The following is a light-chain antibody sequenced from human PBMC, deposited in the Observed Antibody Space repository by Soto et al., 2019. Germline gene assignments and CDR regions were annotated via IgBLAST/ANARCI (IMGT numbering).Light chain of an antibody. J-gene: IGLJ1*01. Sequence: QSVLTQPASVSGSPGQSITISCTGTSSDFGDFNRVSWYQQPPGTAPKLMIYEVSNRPSGVPDRFSGSKSGNTASLTISGLQAEDEADYYCSSYTSSSTYVFGTGTKVTVL. CDR3: SSYTSSSTYV. V-gene: IGLV2-18*02. CDR2: EVS. CDR1: SSDFGDFNR.